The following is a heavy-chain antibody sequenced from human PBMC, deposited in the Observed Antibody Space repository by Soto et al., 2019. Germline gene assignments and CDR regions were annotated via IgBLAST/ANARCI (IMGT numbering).Heavy chain of an antibody. J-gene: IGHJ4*02. CDR1: GFTVSSNY. CDR2: IYSGGST. CDR3: ARLGIAVAIDY. Sequence: GGSLRLSCAASGFTVSSNYMSWVRQAPGKGLEWVSVIYSGGSTYYADSVKGRFTISRHNSKNTLYLQMNSLRAEDTAVYYCARLGIAVAIDYWGQGTLVTAPQ. V-gene: IGHV3-53*04. D-gene: IGHD6-19*01.